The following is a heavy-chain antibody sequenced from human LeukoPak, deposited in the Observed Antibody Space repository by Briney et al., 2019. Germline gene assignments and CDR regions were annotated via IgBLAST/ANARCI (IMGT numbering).Heavy chain of an antibody. Sequence: ASVKVSCKASGYTFTSYDINWVRQATGQGLEWMGWMNPSSGNTGYAQKFQGRVTMTRNTSISTAYMELSSLRSEDTAVYYCARVFYATDCSSTSCYGMDVWGQGTTVTVSS. D-gene: IGHD2-2*01. V-gene: IGHV1-8*01. CDR1: GYTFTSYD. CDR3: ARVFYATDCSSTSCYGMDV. CDR2: MNPSSGNT. J-gene: IGHJ6*02.